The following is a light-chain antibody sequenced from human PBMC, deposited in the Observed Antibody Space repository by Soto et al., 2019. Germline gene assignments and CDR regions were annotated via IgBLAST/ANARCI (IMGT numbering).Light chain of an antibody. V-gene: IGKV3-11*01. Sequence: EIVLTQSPATLSLSPGERATLSCRASQSVSSFLAWYQQKPGQAPRLLIYDASNRATGIPARFSGSGSGTDFTLTISSLEPEDFAVYYYQQYNNWPRTFGQGNKVDIK. CDR2: DAS. CDR3: QQYNNWPRT. CDR1: QSVSSF. J-gene: IGKJ1*01.